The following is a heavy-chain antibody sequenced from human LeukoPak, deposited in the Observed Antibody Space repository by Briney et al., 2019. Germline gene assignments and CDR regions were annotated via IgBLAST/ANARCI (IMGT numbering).Heavy chain of an antibody. V-gene: IGHV3-48*01. D-gene: IGHD3/OR15-3a*01. J-gene: IGHJ6*03. CDR3: ATAPRWTSDYIDV. Sequence: GGSLRLSCAASAFSLSTYTIKWVRQTPGKGLEWLSDISASGTLHYADSVKGRFSISRDNGRKSVSLQMNRLRVGDTGVYFGATAPRWTSDYIDVWGRGTTVSVSS. CDR2: ISASGTL. CDR1: AFSLSTYT.